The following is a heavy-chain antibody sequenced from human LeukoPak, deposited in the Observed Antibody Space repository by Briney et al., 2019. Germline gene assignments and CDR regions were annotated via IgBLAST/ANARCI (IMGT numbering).Heavy chain of an antibody. V-gene: IGHV3-48*02. D-gene: IGHD2-21*02. Sequence: GGSLRLPCAPSGFTFSSHNMNWARHARGKGLEWVSYIISNSSRKYYADSVKGRFTISRDNAKNSMYLQMNSLRDEDTAVYYCARGLAYCGGDCYRALDDWGQGTLVTVSS. CDR2: IISNSSRK. J-gene: IGHJ4*02. CDR3: ARGLAYCGGDCYRALDD. CDR1: GFTFSSHN.